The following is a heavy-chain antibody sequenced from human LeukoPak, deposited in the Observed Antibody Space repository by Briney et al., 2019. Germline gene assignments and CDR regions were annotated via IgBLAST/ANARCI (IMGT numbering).Heavy chain of an antibody. D-gene: IGHD2-15*01. CDR2: IYPGDSDT. Sequence: GESLKISCKGSGYSFTSYWIGWVRQMPGKGLEWMGIIYPGDSDTRYSPSFQGQVTISADKSISTAYLQWSSLKASDTAMYYCARLDCSGGSCYRYYYYYGMDVWGQGTTVTVSS. V-gene: IGHV5-51*01. CDR1: GYSFTSYW. J-gene: IGHJ6*02. CDR3: ARLDCSGGSCYRYYYYYGMDV.